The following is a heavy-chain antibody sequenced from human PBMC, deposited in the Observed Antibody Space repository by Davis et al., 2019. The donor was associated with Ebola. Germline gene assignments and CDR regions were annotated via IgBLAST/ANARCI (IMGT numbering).Heavy chain of an antibody. D-gene: IGHD3-22*01. CDR1: GGSISSYY. V-gene: IGHV4-59*01. Sequence: PGGSLRLSCTVSGGSISSYYWSWIRQPPGKGLEWIGYIYYSGSTNYNPSLKSRVTISVDTSKNQFSLKLSSVTAADTAVYYCARDVYYYDSSGYYSNWYFDLWGRGTLVTVSS. CDR2: IYYSGST. CDR3: ARDVYYYDSSGYYSNWYFDL. J-gene: IGHJ2*01.